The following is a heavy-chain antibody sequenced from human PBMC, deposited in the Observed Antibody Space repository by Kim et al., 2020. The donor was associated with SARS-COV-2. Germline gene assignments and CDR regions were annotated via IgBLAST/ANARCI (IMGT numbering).Heavy chain of an antibody. Sequence: ASVKVSCKASGYTFTHHYMHWVRQAPGQGLEWMGMINPSGGAATYAQKFQGRVTMTSDTSTSTVYMEVSSLGSEDTALYYCATSLAYCSGGSCHSWGQGTLVTVSS. J-gene: IGHJ4*02. V-gene: IGHV1-46*01. CDR1: GYTFTHHY. D-gene: IGHD2-15*01. CDR3: ATSLAYCSGGSCHS. CDR2: INPSGGAA.